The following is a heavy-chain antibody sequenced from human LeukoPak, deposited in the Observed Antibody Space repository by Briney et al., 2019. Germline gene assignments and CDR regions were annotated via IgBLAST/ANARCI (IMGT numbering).Heavy chain of an antibody. D-gene: IGHD4-17*01. Sequence: GRSLRLSCAASGFTFSSYAMHWVRQPPGKGLEWVAAISYDGSNKYYADSVKGRFTISRDNSKNTLYLQMNSLRAEDTAVYYCARGSKSYGDYIRSRIHYFDYWGQGTLVTVSS. CDR2: ISYDGSNK. CDR3: ARGSKSYGDYIRSRIHYFDY. J-gene: IGHJ4*02. CDR1: GFTFSSYA. V-gene: IGHV3-30*04.